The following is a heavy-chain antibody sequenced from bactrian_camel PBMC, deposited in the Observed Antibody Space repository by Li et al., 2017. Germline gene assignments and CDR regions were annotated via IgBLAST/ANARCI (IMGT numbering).Heavy chain of an antibody. Sequence: HVQLVESGGGSVQAGGSLRLACSPSGPTYSIPCMGWFRQFPGKPGKEEREGVARIDNGGGNIYYGDSVKGRFTISRDNAKNTVYLQLNDLKTEDTAMYYCAKDHPPLRNYGGTYYAELRDFDYGGQGTQVTVS. CDR1: GPTYSIPC. D-gene: IGHD2*01. CDR2: IDNGGGNI. CDR3: AKDHPPLRNYGGTYYAELRDFDY. V-gene: IGHV3S1*01. J-gene: IGHJ6*01.